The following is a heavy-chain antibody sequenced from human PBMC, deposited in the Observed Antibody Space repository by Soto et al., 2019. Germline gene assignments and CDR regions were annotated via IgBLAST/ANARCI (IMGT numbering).Heavy chain of an antibody. D-gene: IGHD6-19*01. CDR1: GGTFSSYA. J-gene: IGHJ4*02. CDR3: ARGIAVAGPRFDY. V-gene: IGHV1-69*13. Sequence: SVKVSCKASGGTFSSYAISWVRQAPGQGLEWMRGIIPIFGTANYAQKFQGRVTITADESTSTAYMELSSLRSEDTAVYYCARGIAVAGPRFDYWGQGTLVTVSS. CDR2: IIPIFGTA.